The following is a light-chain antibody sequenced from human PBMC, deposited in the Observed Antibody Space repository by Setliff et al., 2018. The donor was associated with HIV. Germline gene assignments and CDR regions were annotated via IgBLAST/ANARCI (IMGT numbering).Light chain of an antibody. J-gene: IGLJ1*01. CDR2: QAT. CDR1: SNDVGRYDL. CDR3: CSNTGSNTYV. Sequence: QSALTRPASVSGSPGQSITISCTGTSNDVGRYDLVSWYQQHPARAPKLMIYQATKRPSGVSNRFSGSKSGNTASLTISGLQAEDEADYYCCSNTGSNTYVFGSGTKVTVL. V-gene: IGLV2-23*01.